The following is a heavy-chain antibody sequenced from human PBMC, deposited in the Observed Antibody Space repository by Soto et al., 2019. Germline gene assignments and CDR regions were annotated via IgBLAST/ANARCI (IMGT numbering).Heavy chain of an antibody. CDR1: GFTFSSYS. D-gene: IGHD2-21*02. CDR3: VRGRVVTTPGPNFDY. CDR2: INSGSTTI. J-gene: IGHJ4*02. V-gene: IGHV3-48*01. Sequence: EVQLVESGGGLVQPGGSLRLSCAGSGFTFSSYSMNWVRQAPGKGLEWVSYINSGSTTIYYADSVKARFTISRDNAKNSLYLQMNSLRAEDTAVYYCVRGRVVTTPGPNFDYWGQGTLVTVSS.